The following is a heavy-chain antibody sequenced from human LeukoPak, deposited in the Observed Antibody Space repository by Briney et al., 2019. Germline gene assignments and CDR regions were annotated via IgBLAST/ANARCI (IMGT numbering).Heavy chain of an antibody. CDR1: GFTFSSYS. D-gene: IGHD1-20*01. J-gene: IGHJ3*02. V-gene: IGHV3-48*01. CDR2: ISSSSSTI. CDR3: ARDGITGTTTDAFDI. Sequence: PGGSLRLSCAASGFTFSSYSMSWVRQAPGKGLEWVSYISSSSSTIYYADSVKGRFTISRDNAKNSLYLQMNSLRAEDTAVYYCARDGITGTTTDAFDIWGQGTMVTVSS.